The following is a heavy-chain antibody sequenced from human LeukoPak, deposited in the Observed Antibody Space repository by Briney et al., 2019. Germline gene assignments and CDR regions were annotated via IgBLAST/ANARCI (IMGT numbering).Heavy chain of an antibody. CDR2: INPNSGDT. J-gene: IGHJ3*02. CDR1: GYTFSDQY. V-gene: IGHV1-2*02. CDR3: ASYRTSSGDAFDI. Sequence: ASVKVSCKASGYTFSDQYIHWVRQSPGQGLEWMGLINPNSGDTDYAQKFQGRVTMTRDTSISTAYIELTSLRSDDTAVYYCASYRTSSGDAFDIWGQGTLVTVSS. D-gene: IGHD6-6*01.